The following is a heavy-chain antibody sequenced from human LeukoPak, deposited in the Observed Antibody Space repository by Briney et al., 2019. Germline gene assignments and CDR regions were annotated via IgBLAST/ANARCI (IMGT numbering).Heavy chain of an antibody. CDR3: ARDTAPTMGWFDP. CDR2: ISSRGGTI. CDR1: GFTFSSYA. Sequence: PGGSLRLSCAASGFTFSSYAMSWVRQAPGKGLEWVSYISSRGGTIYYADSVKGRFTISRDNAKNLVYLQMNNLRVEDTAFYYCARDTAPTMGWFDPWGQGTLVTVS. D-gene: IGHD3-16*01. J-gene: IGHJ5*02. V-gene: IGHV3-48*03.